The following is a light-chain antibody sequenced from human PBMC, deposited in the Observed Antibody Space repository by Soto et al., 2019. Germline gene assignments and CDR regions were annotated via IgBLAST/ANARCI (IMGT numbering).Light chain of an antibody. Sequence: QSVLTQPASVSGSPGQSITITCTGTSSDVGGYNYVSWYQQHPGKAPKVLISDVSNRPSGISNRFSGSKSGNTASLTISGLQAEDEADYYCSSYTSIDTWVFGTGTK. CDR1: SSDVGGYNY. V-gene: IGLV2-14*03. J-gene: IGLJ1*01. CDR3: SSYTSIDTWV. CDR2: DVS.